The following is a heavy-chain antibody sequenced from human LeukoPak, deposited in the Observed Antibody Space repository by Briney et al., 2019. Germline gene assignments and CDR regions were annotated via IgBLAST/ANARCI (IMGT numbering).Heavy chain of an antibody. Sequence: SETLSLTCTVSGYSISSGYYWGWIRQSPGKGLGWIGSIYHAGSTFHNPSLKSRVTISVDTSKNQFSLKLSSVTAADTAVYYCGRRGGSYYDWFDPWGQGTLVTVSS. CDR2: IYHAGST. CDR1: GYSISSGYY. J-gene: IGHJ5*02. CDR3: GRRGGSYYDWFDP. V-gene: IGHV4-38-2*02. D-gene: IGHD1-26*01.